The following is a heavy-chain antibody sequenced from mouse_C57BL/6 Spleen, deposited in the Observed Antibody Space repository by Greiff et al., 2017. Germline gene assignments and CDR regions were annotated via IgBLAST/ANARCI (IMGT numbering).Heavy chain of an antibody. CDR3: ARRGFYYGSSPSWYFDV. Sequence: VQLQQSGAELARPGASVKLSCKASGYTFTSYGLSWVKQRTGQGLEWIGEIYPRSGNTYYNEKFKGKATLTADKSSSTAYMELRSLTSEDSAVYFCARRGFYYGSSPSWYFDVWGTGTTVTVSS. V-gene: IGHV1-81*01. J-gene: IGHJ1*03. D-gene: IGHD1-1*01. CDR1: GYTFTSYG. CDR2: IYPRSGNT.